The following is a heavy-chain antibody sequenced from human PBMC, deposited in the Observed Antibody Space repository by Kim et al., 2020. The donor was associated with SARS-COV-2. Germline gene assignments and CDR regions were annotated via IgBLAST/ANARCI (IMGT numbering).Heavy chain of an antibody. D-gene: IGHD5-18*01. Sequence: AQKFQGRVTMTRDTSTSTVYMELSSLRSEDTAVYYCARALGVDTAMVTCYWGQGTLVTVSS. V-gene: IGHV1-46*01. J-gene: IGHJ4*02. CDR3: ARALGVDTAMVTCY.